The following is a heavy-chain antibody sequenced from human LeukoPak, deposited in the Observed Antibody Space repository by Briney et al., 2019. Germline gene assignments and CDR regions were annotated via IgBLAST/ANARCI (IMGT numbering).Heavy chain of an antibody. D-gene: IGHD3-10*01. CDR1: GLTFSAYI. CDR2: IRSKAYGGTT. Sequence: GGSLRLSCAASGLTFSAYIMNWVRQAPGKGLEWVGFIRSKAYGGTTEYAASVKGRFTISRDDSKSIAYLQMNSLKTEDTAVYYCTRERVLWFGEFPDAFDIWGQGTMVTVSS. V-gene: IGHV3-49*04. CDR3: TRERVLWFGEFPDAFDI. J-gene: IGHJ3*02.